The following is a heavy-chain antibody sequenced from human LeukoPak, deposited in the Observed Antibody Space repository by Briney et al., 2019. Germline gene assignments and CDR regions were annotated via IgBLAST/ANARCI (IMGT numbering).Heavy chain of an antibody. Sequence: SQTLSLTCTVSGGSISSGDYYWSWIRQPPGKGLEWIGYIYYSGSTYYNPSLKSRVTISVDTSKNQFSLKLSSVTAADTAVYYCARFGSGSYYGTGGDLLVYWGQGTLVTVSS. CDR3: ARFGSGSYYGTGGDLLVY. D-gene: IGHD3-10*01. CDR1: GGSISSGDYY. V-gene: IGHV4-30-4*08. J-gene: IGHJ4*02. CDR2: IYYSGST.